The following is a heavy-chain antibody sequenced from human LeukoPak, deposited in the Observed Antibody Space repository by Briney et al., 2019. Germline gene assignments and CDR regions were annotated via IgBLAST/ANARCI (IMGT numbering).Heavy chain of an antibody. CDR1: GFTFSSYG. Sequence: GGSLRLSCAASGFTFSSYGMHWVRQAPGKGLEWVAFIRYDGSSKYYADSVKGRFTISRDNSKNTLYLQMNSLRAEDTAVYYCAKLGLVEAFDIWGQGTMVTVSS. D-gene: IGHD2-15*01. CDR3: AKLGLVEAFDI. CDR2: IRYDGSSK. J-gene: IGHJ3*02. V-gene: IGHV3-30*02.